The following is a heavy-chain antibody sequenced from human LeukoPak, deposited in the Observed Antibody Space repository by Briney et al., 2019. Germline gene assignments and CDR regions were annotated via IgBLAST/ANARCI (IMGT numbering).Heavy chain of an antibody. CDR1: GYTFTGYY. V-gene: IGHV1-2*02. D-gene: IGHD5-24*01. CDR2: INPNSGGT. Sequence: ASVKVSCKASGYTFTGYYMHWVRQAPGQGLEWMGWINPNSGGTNYAQKFQGRVTMTRDTSISTAYMELSRLRSDDTAVYYCARLGRVEMATVRAFDIWGQGTMVTVSS. CDR3: ARLGRVEMATVRAFDI. J-gene: IGHJ3*02.